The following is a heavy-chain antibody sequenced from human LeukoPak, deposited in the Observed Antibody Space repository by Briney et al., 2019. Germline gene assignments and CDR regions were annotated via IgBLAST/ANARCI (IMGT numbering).Heavy chain of an antibody. Sequence: ASVKVSFKASGYTFTSSFMHWVRQAPGQGLEWMGIINPSGGSTSNAQKFQGRVTMTSDTSTSTVYMELSSLESDDTAVYYCARGTTIFVFDYWGQGTLVTVSS. J-gene: IGHJ4*02. CDR2: INPSGGST. D-gene: IGHD3-3*01. CDR1: GYTFTSSF. CDR3: ARGTTIFVFDY. V-gene: IGHV1-46*01.